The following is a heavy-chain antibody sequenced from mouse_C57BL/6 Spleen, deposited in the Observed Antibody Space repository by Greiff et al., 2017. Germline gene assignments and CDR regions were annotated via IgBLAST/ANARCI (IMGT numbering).Heavy chain of an antibody. D-gene: IGHD2-4*01. Sequence: EVMLVESGGGLVKPGGSLKLSCAASGFTFSSYAMSWVRQTPEKRLEWVATISDGGSYTYYPDNVKGRFTISRDNAKNNLYLQMSHLKSEDTAMYYCARENYDYEGYYAMDYWGQGTSVTVSS. CDR3: ARENYDYEGYYAMDY. J-gene: IGHJ4*01. CDR1: GFTFSSYA. CDR2: ISDGGSYT. V-gene: IGHV5-4*01.